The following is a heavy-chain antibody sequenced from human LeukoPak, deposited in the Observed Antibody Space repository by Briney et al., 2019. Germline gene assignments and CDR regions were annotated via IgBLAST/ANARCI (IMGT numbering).Heavy chain of an antibody. V-gene: IGHV3-23*01. CDR3: AHLPRGSGSDY. CDR2: ISGSGGST. CDR1: GFTFSSYA. J-gene: IGHJ4*02. D-gene: IGHD3-22*01. Sequence: PGGSLRLSCAASGFTFSSYAMSWVRQAPGKGLEWVAAISGSGGSTYYADSVKGRFTISKDTSKTTLYLQMNSLRAEDTAVYYCAHLPRGSGSDYWGQGTLVTVSS.